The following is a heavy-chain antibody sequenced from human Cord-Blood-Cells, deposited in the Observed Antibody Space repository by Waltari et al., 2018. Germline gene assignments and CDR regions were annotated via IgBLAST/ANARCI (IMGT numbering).Heavy chain of an antibody. CDR3: ARMAVRGVIIKYCYYGMDV. Sequence: QVQLVQSGAEVKKPGSSVKVSCKASGGTFSSYAISWVRQAPGQGLEWMGGIIPIFGTANYAQKFQGRVTITADESTSTAYMELSSLRSEDTAVYYCARMAVRGVIIKYCYYGMDVWGQGTTVTVSS. V-gene: IGHV1-69*01. CDR1: GGTFSSYA. J-gene: IGHJ6*02. CDR2: IIPIFGTA. D-gene: IGHD3-10*01.